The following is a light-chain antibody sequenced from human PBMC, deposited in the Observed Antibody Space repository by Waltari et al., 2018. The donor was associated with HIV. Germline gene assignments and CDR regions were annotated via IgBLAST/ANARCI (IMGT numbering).Light chain of an antibody. CDR3: SSFVKGGTYV. J-gene: IGLJ1*01. CDR1: TNAIGSHDY. Sequence: HSALTQTASVSGSPGQSVTIFCPGTTNAIGSHDYVSWYRVVPDKAPKLMIFDVNRRPSDISHRFSGSKSGYTASLMIFGLQPEDEADYFCSSFVKGGTYVFGSGTKV. V-gene: IGLV2-23*02. CDR2: DVN.